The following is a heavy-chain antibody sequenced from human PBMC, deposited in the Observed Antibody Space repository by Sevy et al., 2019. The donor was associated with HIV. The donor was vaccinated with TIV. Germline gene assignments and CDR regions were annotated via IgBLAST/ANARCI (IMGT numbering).Heavy chain of an antibody. V-gene: IGHV3-11*01. D-gene: IGHD3-22*01. Sequence: GGSLRLSCAASGFTFSDYYMSWIRQAPGKGLEWVSYISSSGSTIYYADSVKGRFTISRDNAKNSLYLQMNSLRAEDTAVYYCARVPGGYDSSGYYYVWAFDIWGQGTMVTASS. J-gene: IGHJ3*02. CDR1: GFTFSDYY. CDR2: ISSSGSTI. CDR3: ARVPGGYDSSGYYYVWAFDI.